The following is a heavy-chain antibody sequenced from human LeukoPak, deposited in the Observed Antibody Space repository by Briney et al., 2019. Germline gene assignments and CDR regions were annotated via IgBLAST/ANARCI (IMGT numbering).Heavy chain of an antibody. D-gene: IGHD2-2*01. CDR2: LSAYNGNT. CDR1: GYTFTIYG. J-gene: IGHJ4*02. CDR3: ARDLREDIVVVPAATPFN. Sequence: ASVKVSCKASGYTFTIYGISWVRQAPGQGLEWMGWLSAYNGNTNYAQKLQGRVTMTTDTSTSTAYMELRSLRSDDTAVYYCARDLREDIVVVPAATPFNWGQGTLVTVSS. V-gene: IGHV1-18*01.